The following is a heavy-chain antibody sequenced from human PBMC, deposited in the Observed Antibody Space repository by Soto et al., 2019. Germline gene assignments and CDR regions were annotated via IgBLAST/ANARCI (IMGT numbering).Heavy chain of an antibody. Sequence: GGSLRLSCAASGFTFSSYSMNWVRQAPGKGLEWVSYISSSSSTIYYADSVKGRFTISRDNAKNSLYLQMNSLRDEDTAVYYCARDLDYYDSSGYQYWGQGTLVTVSS. D-gene: IGHD3-22*01. CDR2: ISSSSSTI. CDR3: ARDLDYYDSSGYQY. J-gene: IGHJ4*02. CDR1: GFTFSSYS. V-gene: IGHV3-48*02.